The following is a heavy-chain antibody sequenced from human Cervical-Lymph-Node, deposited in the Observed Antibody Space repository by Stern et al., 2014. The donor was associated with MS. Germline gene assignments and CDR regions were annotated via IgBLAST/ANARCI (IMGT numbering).Heavy chain of an antibody. V-gene: IGHV1-18*01. CDR3: ARADRDGVCFDI. J-gene: IGHJ3*02. D-gene: IGHD3-3*01. CDR1: GYTFTSYG. Sequence: VQLVESGAEVKKPGASVKVSCKASGYTFTSYGISWVRQAPGQGLEWMGWISACNGNTNYDQKLQGRVAMTTDTSTSTAYMELRSLRSDDTAVYYCARADRDGVCFDIWGQGTMVTVSS. CDR2: ISACNGNT.